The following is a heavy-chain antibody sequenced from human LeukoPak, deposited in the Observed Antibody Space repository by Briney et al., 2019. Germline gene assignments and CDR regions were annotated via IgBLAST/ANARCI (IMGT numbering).Heavy chain of an antibody. V-gene: IGHV3-9*03. D-gene: IGHD5-18*01. J-gene: IGHJ4*02. CDR2: ISWNSGSI. CDR1: GFTFDDYA. Sequence: GGSLRLSCAASGFTFDDYAMHWVRQAPGKGLEGVSGISWNSGSIGYADSVKGRFTISRDNAKNSLYLQMNSLRAEDMALYYCAKDIRTRGYSYGLDYWGQGTLVTVSS. CDR3: AKDIRTRGYSYGLDY.